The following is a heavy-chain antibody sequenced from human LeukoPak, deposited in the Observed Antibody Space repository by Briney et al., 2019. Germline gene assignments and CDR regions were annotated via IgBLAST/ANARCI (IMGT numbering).Heavy chain of an antibody. D-gene: IGHD6-19*01. CDR3: AEEGTTYSSTWFDS. CDR1: GFTFNHYG. V-gene: IGHV3-30*18. J-gene: IGHJ5*01. CDR2: ISHDGSVK. Sequence: GGSLRLSCAASGFTFNHYGMQWVRQTPGKGLEWVTVISHDGSVKHYADSVKGRFTISRDTSKNTVYLQMNSLRPEDTAVYYCAEEGTTYSSTWFDSWGQGTLVTVSS.